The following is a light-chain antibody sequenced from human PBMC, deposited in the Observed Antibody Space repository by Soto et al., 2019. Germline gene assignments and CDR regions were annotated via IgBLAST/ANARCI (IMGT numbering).Light chain of an antibody. CDR3: RSYVGAXTYV. Sequence: QSSLAQPASVSGSAVQSITISCSGTIRDVCAYNLVSWYQQHPGKTPKLIIYEVRNRPSGISSRFSGSRSGNTASLTISGSQAEDEAEYYCRSYVGAXTYVVGRGTKVXV. J-gene: IGLJ1*01. CDR2: EVR. CDR1: IRDVCAYNL. V-gene: IGLV2-14*03.